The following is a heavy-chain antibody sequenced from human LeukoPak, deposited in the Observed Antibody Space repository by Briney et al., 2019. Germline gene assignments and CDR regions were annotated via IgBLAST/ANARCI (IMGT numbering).Heavy chain of an antibody. CDR3: ATGGYNWNGYPDY. D-gene: IGHD1-1*01. CDR2: FDPEDGET. Sequence: GASVKVSCKVSGYTLTELSTHWVRQAPGKGLEWMGGFDPEDGETIYAQKFQGRVTMTEDTSADTAYMELSSLRSEDTAVYYCATGGYNWNGYPDYWGQGTLVTVSS. CDR1: GYTLTELS. J-gene: IGHJ4*02. V-gene: IGHV1-24*01.